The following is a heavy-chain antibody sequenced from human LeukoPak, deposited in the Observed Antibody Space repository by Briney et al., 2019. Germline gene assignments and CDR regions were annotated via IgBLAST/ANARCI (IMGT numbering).Heavy chain of an antibody. CDR3: AKDIVVVPALDY. CDR2: IPYDGSNK. CDR1: GFTFSSYG. D-gene: IGHD2-2*01. Sequence: GRSLRLSCAASGFTFSSYGMHWVRQAPGKGLEWVAVIPYDGSNKYYADSVKGRFTISRDNSKNTLHLQMNSLRAEDTAVYYCAKDIVVVPALDYWGQGTLVTVSS. J-gene: IGHJ4*02. V-gene: IGHV3-30*18.